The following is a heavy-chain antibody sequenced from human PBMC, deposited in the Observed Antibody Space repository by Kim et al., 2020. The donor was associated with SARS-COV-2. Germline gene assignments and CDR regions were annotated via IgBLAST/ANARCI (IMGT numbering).Heavy chain of an antibody. J-gene: IGHJ4*02. CDR1: GFTFTSYT. D-gene: IGHD3-10*01. V-gene: IGHV1-3*01. CDR3: ARGVIDY. Sequence: ASVKVSCKTSGFTFTSYTLHWVRQAPGQRLEWMGWINAGNGNTQYSGKFQGRVTITRDTSASTAFMELTNLRSEDTAVYYCARGVIDYWGQGTLVTVSS. CDR2: INAGNGNT.